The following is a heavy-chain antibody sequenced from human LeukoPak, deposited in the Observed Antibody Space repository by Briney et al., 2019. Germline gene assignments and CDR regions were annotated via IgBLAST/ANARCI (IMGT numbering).Heavy chain of an antibody. Sequence: GGSLRLSCAASVFTFSSYSMNWVRQAPGKGLEWVSSISSSSSYIYYADSVKGRFTISRDNAKNSLYLQMNSLRAEDTAVYYCARDADILDIVVVPAATGIDYWGQGTLVTVSS. V-gene: IGHV3-21*01. D-gene: IGHD2-2*01. J-gene: IGHJ4*02. CDR3: ARDADILDIVVVPAATGIDY. CDR2: ISSSSSYI. CDR1: VFTFSSYS.